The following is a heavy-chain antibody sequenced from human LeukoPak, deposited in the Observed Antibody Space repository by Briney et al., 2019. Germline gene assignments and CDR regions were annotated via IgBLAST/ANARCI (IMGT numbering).Heavy chain of an antibody. CDR3: AKDWGEYFDYVWGSFTSFDS. Sequence: SGGSLRLSCEVSGFTFSRFALSWVRQAPGKGLEWVSGISGSGHRTYYADSVKGRFTISRDNSKSTLYLQMNSLRAEDTAVYYCAKDWGEYFDYVWGSFTSFDSWGQGTLVTVSS. D-gene: IGHD3-16*01. CDR1: GFTFSRFA. V-gene: IGHV3-23*01. CDR2: ISGSGHRT. J-gene: IGHJ4*02.